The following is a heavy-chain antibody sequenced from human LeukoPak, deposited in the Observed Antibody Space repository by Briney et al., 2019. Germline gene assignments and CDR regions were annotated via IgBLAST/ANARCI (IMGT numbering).Heavy chain of an antibody. CDR1: GFSFSSYD. Sequence: PGKSLRLSCAVSGFSFSSYDMHWVRQAPGKGLEWVAAIKYDGNNKYYVESVKGRFTISRDNSRNILYLQMNSLRVEDTAVYSCSILAVASDLDYWGQGTLVTVSS. V-gene: IGHV3-33*01. D-gene: IGHD6-19*01. CDR2: IKYDGNNK. J-gene: IGHJ4*02. CDR3: SILAVASDLDY.